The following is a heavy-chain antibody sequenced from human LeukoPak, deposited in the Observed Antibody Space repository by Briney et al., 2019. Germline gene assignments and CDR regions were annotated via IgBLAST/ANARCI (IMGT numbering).Heavy chain of an antibody. CDR2: IKQDESEK. D-gene: IGHD1-7*01. Sequence: GGSLRLSCAASGFTFSSYSMNWVRQAPGKGLEWVANIKQDESEKNYVDSVKGRFTISRDNAKNSLYLQMNSLRVEDTAVYYCVRDETWNFGLSWYDGYDIWGQGTMVTVSS. V-gene: IGHV3-7*01. CDR3: VRDETWNFGLSWYDGYDI. J-gene: IGHJ3*02. CDR1: GFTFSSYS.